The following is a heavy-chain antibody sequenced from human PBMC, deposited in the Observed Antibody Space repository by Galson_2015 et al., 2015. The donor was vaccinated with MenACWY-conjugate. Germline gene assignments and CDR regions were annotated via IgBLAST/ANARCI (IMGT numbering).Heavy chain of an antibody. V-gene: IGHV3-30*02. CDR1: GLTFRSYG. D-gene: IGHD3-22*01. Sequence: SLRLSCAASGLTFRSYGMHWVRQAPGKGLEWVAFIRYDGSYKNYADSVKGRFTISKDNSKNTLFLQMNSLGAEDTAVYYCAKFPDYDSSGPGGYWGQGTLVTVSS. J-gene: IGHJ4*02. CDR2: IRYDGSYK. CDR3: AKFPDYDSSGPGGY.